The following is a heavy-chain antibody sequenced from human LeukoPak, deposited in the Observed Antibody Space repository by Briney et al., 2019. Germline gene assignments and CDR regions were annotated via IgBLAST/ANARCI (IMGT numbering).Heavy chain of an antibody. D-gene: IGHD3-10*02. V-gene: IGHV4-34*01. Sequence: SETLSLTCAVYGGSFSGYYWSWIRQPPGKGLEWIGEINHSGSTNYNPSLKSRVTISVDTSKNQFSLKLSSVTAADTAVYYCARGFVRGYFDYWGQGTLVTVSP. CDR2: INHSGST. CDR3: ARGFVRGYFDY. J-gene: IGHJ4*02. CDR1: GGSFSGYY.